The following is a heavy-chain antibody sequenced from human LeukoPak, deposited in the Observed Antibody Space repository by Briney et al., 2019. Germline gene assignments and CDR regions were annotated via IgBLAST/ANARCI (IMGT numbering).Heavy chain of an antibody. CDR3: ARDASSRINAFDI. Sequence: ASVKVSRKASGYTFTGYFMHWVRQAPGQGLEWMGWINPNSGDTNSAQTFQGRVTMTRDTSISTAYMELSRLRSDDTAFYYCARDASSRINAFDIWGQGTLVTVSS. D-gene: IGHD2-2*01. J-gene: IGHJ3*02. CDR2: INPNSGDT. V-gene: IGHV1-2*02. CDR1: GYTFTGYF.